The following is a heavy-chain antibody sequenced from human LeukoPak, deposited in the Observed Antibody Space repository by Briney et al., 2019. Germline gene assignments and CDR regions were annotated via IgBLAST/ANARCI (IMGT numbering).Heavy chain of an antibody. CDR1: GGSISSYY. V-gene: IGHV4-59*01. D-gene: IGHD3-3*01. Sequence: SETLSLTCTVSGGSISSYYWSWIRQPPGKGLEWIGYIYYSGSTNYNPSLKSRVTISVDTSKNQFSLKLSSVTAADTAVYYCARDAKDFWSGYYLNYYYYYMDVWGKGTTVTVSS. CDR3: ARDAKDFWSGYYLNYYYYYMDV. CDR2: IYYSGST. J-gene: IGHJ6*03.